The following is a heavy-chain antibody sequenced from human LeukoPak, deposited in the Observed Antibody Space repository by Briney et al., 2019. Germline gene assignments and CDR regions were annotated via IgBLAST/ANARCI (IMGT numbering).Heavy chain of an antibody. D-gene: IGHD2-21*01. CDR1: GGSISSYY. CDR2: IYYSGST. Sequence: SETLSLTCTVSGGSISSYYWSWIRQPPGKGLEWIGYIYYSGSTNYNPSLKSRVTISVDTSKNQFSLKLSSVTAADTAVYYCARLEFYSQFDPWGQGTLVTVSS. V-gene: IGHV4-59*08. J-gene: IGHJ5*02. CDR3: ARLEFYSQFDP.